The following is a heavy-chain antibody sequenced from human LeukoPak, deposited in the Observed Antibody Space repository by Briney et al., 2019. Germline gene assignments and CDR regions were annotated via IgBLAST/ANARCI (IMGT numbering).Heavy chain of an antibody. CDR3: ARRGYCSGGSCYYFDY. J-gene: IGHJ4*02. V-gene: IGHV5-51*01. D-gene: IGHD2-15*01. CDR1: GYSFTTYW. CDR2: IYPGDSDT. Sequence: GESLKISCKGSGYSFTTYWIGWVRQMPGKGLEWMGIIYPGDSDTRYSPSFQGQVTISADKSISTAYLQWSSLKASDTAMYYCARRGYCSGGSCYYFDYWGQGTLVTVSS.